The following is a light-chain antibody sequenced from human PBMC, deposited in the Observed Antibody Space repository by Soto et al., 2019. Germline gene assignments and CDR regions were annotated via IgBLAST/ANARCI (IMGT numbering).Light chain of an antibody. Sequence: LTQPHSVSESPGKTVTISCTRSSDVGANNYVSWYQHHPGKAPKLLIYEVSNRPSGVSSRFSGSKSGNTASLTISGLQAEDEADYYCSSYINSITFVVFGGGTQLTVL. CDR1: SSDVGANNY. CDR3: SSYINSITFVV. J-gene: IGLJ2*01. V-gene: IGLV2-14*01. CDR2: EVS.